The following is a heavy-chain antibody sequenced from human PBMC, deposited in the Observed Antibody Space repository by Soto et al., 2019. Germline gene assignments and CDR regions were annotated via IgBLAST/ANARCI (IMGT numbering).Heavy chain of an antibody. Sequence: GGSLRLSCAASGFSFVNYAMNWVRQAPGKGLEWVSGLSGSGTSTYYADSVKGRLTISRDNSRDTLFLQMNSLTADDTAVYYCAKATTNGGWFNPFDSWGQGALVTVSS. CDR2: LSGSGTST. V-gene: IGHV3-23*01. D-gene: IGHD6-19*01. CDR3: AKATTNGGWFNPFDS. CDR1: GFSFVNYA. J-gene: IGHJ4*02.